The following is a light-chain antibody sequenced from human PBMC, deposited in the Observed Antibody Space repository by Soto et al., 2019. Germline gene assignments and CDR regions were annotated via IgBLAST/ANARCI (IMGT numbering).Light chain of an antibody. V-gene: IGLV1-44*01. CDR2: SNN. CDR1: SSNIGSNT. CDR3: AAWDDSLNGMV. J-gene: IGLJ2*01. Sequence: SVLTQPPSASGTPGQRVTISCSGGSSNIGSNTVNWYQQLPGTAPKLLICSNNQRPSGVPDRFSGSKSGTSASLAISGLQSEDEADYYCAAWDDSLNGMVFGGGTKVTVL.